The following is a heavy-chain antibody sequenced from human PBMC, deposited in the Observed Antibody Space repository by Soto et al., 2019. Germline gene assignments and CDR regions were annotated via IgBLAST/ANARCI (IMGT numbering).Heavy chain of an antibody. D-gene: IGHD2-2*01. Sequence: EVQLVESGGGLVQPGGSLRLSCAASGFTVSSNYMSWVRQAPGKGLEWVSVIYSGGSTYYADSVKGRFTISRHNSKNTLYLQMNSLRAEETAVYYCARIYCSSTSCFNAHYYYYYMDVWGKGTTVTVSS. CDR1: GFTVSSNY. CDR3: ARIYCSSTSCFNAHYYYYYMDV. CDR2: IYSGGST. V-gene: IGHV3-53*04. J-gene: IGHJ6*03.